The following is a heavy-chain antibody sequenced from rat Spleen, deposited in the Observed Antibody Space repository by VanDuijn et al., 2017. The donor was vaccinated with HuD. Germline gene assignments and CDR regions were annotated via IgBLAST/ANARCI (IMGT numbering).Heavy chain of an antibody. D-gene: IGHD1-2*01. V-gene: IGHV2-1*01. CDR3: ARADVASISTDGF. CDR1: GFSLISNS. CDR2: IWGDEST. J-gene: IGHJ2*01. Sequence: QVQLKASGPGLVQPSQTLSLTCTVSGFSLISNSVHWVRQPPGKGLEWIGGIWGDESTDYNSALKSRLSISRDASKSQVLLKMNSRQTEDTAMYFCARADVASISTDGFWGQGVMVTVSS.